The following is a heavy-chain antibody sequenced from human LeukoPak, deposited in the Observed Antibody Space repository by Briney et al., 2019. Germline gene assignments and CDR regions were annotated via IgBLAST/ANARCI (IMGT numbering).Heavy chain of an antibody. CDR3: AKVSAEWELHPFDY. D-gene: IGHD1-26*01. CDR2: ISSSGGST. V-gene: IGHV3-23*01. Sequence: GGSLRLSCAASGFTFSSYAMSWVRQAPGKGLEWVSAISSSGGSTYYADSVKGRFTISRDNSKNTLYLQMNSLRAEDTAVYYCAKVSAEWELHPFDYWGQGTLVTVSS. J-gene: IGHJ4*02. CDR1: GFTFSSYA.